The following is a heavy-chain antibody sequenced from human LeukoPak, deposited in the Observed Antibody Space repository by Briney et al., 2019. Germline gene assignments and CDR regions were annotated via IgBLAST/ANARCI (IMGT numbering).Heavy chain of an antibody. CDR1: GGSISSGGYY. D-gene: IGHD5-12*01. J-gene: IGHJ4*02. Sequence: PSQTLSFTCTVSGGSISSGGYYWTWIRQHPGKGLEWIGNIYYSGDTYYNPSLRSRISILVDTSKNQFSLKVTSATAADTAVYFCARADSGYGGYFDYWGQGILVTVSS. CDR2: IYYSGDT. CDR3: ARADSGYGGYFDY. V-gene: IGHV4-31*03.